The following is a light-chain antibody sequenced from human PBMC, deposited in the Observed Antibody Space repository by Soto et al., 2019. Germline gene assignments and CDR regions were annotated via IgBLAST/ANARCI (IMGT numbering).Light chain of an antibody. V-gene: IGLV2-8*01. J-gene: IGLJ1*01. CDR1: SSDVGGYNY. CDR3: NSYAGRNNYV. CDR2: EVS. Sequence: QSVLTQPPSASGSPGQSVTISCSGTSSDVGGYNYVSWYQQHPGKAPKVMIYEVSKRPSGVPDRFSGSKSGNTASLTVSGLQAEDEADYYCNSYAGRNNYVFGTGTKLTVL.